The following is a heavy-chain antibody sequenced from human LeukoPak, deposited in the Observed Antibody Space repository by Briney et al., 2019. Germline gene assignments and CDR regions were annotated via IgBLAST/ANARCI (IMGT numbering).Heavy chain of an antibody. CDR3: ASLGIAAAGRVDY. V-gene: IGHV4-30-4*08. J-gene: IGHJ4*02. D-gene: IGHD6-13*01. CDR1: GGSISSGDYY. Sequence: PSETLSLTCTVSGGSISSGDYYWSRIRQPPGEGLEWIGYIYYSGSTYYNPSLKSRVTISVDTSKNQFSLKLSSVTAADTAVYYCASLGIAAAGRVDYWGQGTLVTVSS. CDR2: IYYSGST.